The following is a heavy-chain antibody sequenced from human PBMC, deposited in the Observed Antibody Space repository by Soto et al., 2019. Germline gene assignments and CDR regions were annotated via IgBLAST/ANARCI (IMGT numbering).Heavy chain of an antibody. V-gene: IGHV4-34*01. CDR3: ARRPVTRTRHYYYYYGMDV. J-gene: IGHJ6*02. D-gene: IGHD4-17*01. CDR2: INHSGST. CDR1: GGSFSGYY. Sequence: SETLSLTCAVYGGSFSGYYWSWIRQPPGKGLEWIGEINHSGSTNYNPSLKSRVTISVDTSKNQFSLRLSSVTAADTAVYYCARRPVTRTRHYYYYYGMDVWGQGTTVTVSS.